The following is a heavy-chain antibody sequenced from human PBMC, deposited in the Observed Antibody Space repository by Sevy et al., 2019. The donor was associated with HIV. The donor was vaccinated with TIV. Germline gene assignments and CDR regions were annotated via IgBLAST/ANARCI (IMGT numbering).Heavy chain of an antibody. CDR2: IYYSGST. V-gene: IGHV4-39*01. CDR3: ARPRAQYYDLWSGRDMGYAFDI. J-gene: IGHJ3*02. CDR1: GGSISSSSYY. D-gene: IGHD3-3*01. Sequence: SETLSLTCTVSGGSISSSSYYWGWIRQPPGKGLEWIGSIYYSGSTYYNPSLKSRVTISVDTSKNQFSLKLSSVTAADTAVYYCARPRAQYYDLWSGRDMGYAFDIWGQGTMVTVSS.